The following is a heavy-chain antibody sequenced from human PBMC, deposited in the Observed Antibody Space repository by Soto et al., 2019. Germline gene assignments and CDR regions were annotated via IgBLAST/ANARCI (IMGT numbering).Heavy chain of an antibody. CDR2: ISSSSSYI. CDR3: ARDRIAAAGYDAFDI. J-gene: IGHJ3*02. V-gene: IGHV3-21*01. Sequence: PGGSLRLSCAASGFTFSSYSMNWVRQAPGKGLEWVSSISSSSSYIYYADSVKGRFTISRDNAKNSLYLQMNSLRAEDTAVYYCARDRIAAAGYDAFDIRGQGTMVTVSS. D-gene: IGHD6-13*01. CDR1: GFTFSSYS.